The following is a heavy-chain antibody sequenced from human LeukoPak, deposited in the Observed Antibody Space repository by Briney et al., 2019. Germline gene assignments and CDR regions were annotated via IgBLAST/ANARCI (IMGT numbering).Heavy chain of an antibody. V-gene: IGHV3-NL1*01. CDR2: VYSNGSA. Sequence: GGSLRLSCAASGFMFSSYGMHWVRQAPGKGLEWVAIVYSNGSAYYADSVKDRFTISTDNSKNTVYLQMNSLRAADTAVYYCAREDPIVYWGQGTLVTVSS. D-gene: IGHD3-16*02. J-gene: IGHJ4*02. CDR3: AREDPIVY. CDR1: GFMFSSYG.